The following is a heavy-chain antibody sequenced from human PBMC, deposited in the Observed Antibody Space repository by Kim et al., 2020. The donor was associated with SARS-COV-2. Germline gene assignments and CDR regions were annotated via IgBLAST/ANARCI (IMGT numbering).Heavy chain of an antibody. CDR3: ARGSPRLGWSQFAKAYYVLDV. V-gene: IGHV4-31*03. J-gene: IGHJ6*02. CDR1: GTSIGSGGYF. D-gene: IGHD1-26*01. CDR2: IFYSGST. Sequence: SETLSLTCSVSGTSIGSGGYFWTWIRQHPGEALEWIGFIFYSGSTSYNSSLKSRVAISLDTSKNFFSMNLTSVTAADTAVYYCARGSPRLGWSQFAKAYYVLDVWGQGTTVTVSS.